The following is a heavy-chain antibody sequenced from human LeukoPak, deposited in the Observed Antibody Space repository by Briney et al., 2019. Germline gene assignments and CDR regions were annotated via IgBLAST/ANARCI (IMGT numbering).Heavy chain of an antibody. J-gene: IGHJ5*02. Sequence: ASVRVSCKASGYTFTAHYMHWVRQAPGQGLEWMGWINPNSGGTNSAEQFQGRVTMTRDTSISTAFMELTSLTSDDTAVYYCARGAATDSNWFDPWGQGTLVTVSS. D-gene: IGHD6-13*01. CDR2: INPNSGGT. CDR3: ARGAATDSNWFDP. CDR1: GYTFTAHY. V-gene: IGHV1-2*02.